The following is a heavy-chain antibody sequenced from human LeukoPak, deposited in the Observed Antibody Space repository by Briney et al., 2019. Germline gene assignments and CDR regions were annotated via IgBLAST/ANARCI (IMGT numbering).Heavy chain of an antibody. CDR1: GYTFTSYG. J-gene: IGHJ6*03. CDR3: ARTRSYYESDYYMDV. Sequence: SVKVSCKASGYTFTSYGISWVRQAPGLRLEGMGGIIPIFGTANYAQKFQGRVTITADESTSTAYMELSSLRSEDTAVYYCARTRSYYESDYYMDVWGKGTTVTVSS. V-gene: IGHV1-69*13. CDR2: IIPIFGTA. D-gene: IGHD1-26*01.